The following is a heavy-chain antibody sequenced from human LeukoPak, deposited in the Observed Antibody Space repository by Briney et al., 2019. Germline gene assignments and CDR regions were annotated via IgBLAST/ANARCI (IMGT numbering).Heavy chain of an antibody. CDR2: ISAYNGNT. CDR3: ATVVARTNWYFDL. CDR1: GYTFTSYG. Sequence: ASVKVSCKASGYTFTSYGISWVRQAPGHGFEWMGWISAYNGNTNYAQKLQGRVTMTTDTSTSTAYMELRSLRSDDTAVYYCATVVARTNWYFDLWGRGTLVTVSS. V-gene: IGHV1-18*01. D-gene: IGHD2-21*01. J-gene: IGHJ2*01.